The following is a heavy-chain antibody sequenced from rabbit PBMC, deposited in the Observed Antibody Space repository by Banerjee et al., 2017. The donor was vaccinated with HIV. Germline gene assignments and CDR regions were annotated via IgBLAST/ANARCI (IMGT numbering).Heavy chain of an antibody. Sequence: QEQLEESGGDLVKPEGSLTLTCTASGFSFSNKYVMCWVRQAPGKGLEWIACINTSSGNTVYASWAKGRFTISKPSSPTVTLQMTSLTAADTAAYFCARGYGVMWLDLRGPGTLVTVS. J-gene: IGHJ5*01. CDR3: ARGYGVMWLDL. D-gene: IGHD2-1*01. CDR2: INTSSGNT. V-gene: IGHV1S45*01. CDR1: GFSFSNKYV.